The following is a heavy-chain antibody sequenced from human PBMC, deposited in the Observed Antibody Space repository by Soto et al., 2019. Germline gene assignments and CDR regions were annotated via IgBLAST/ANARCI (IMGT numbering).Heavy chain of an antibody. CDR2: IWYDGSNK. V-gene: IGHV3-33*01. J-gene: IGHJ5*02. D-gene: IGHD2-8*01. CDR3: ARDRRIVLMVYAIGNWFDP. Sequence: HPVGSLRLSCAASGFTFSSYGMHWVRQAPGKGLEWVAVIWYDGSNKYYADSVKGRFTISRDNSKNTLYLQMNSLRAEDTAVYYCARDRRIVLMVYAIGNWFDPWGQGTLVTVSS. CDR1: GFTFSSYG.